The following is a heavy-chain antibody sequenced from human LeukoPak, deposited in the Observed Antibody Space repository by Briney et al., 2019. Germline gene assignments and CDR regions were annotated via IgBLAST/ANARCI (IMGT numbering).Heavy chain of an antibody. CDR3: AKDPTHFRVWDDYDNTRLNY. Sequence: GGSLRLSCAASGFTFSSYAMNWVRQAPGKGLEWVSAISGSSGSTYYADSVKGRFTISRDNSKNTVYLQMNSLRAEDTAVYYCAKDPTHFRVWDDYDNTRLNYWGQGTLVTVSS. D-gene: IGHD3-22*01. CDR1: GFTFSSYA. J-gene: IGHJ4*02. CDR2: ISGSSGST. V-gene: IGHV3-23*01.